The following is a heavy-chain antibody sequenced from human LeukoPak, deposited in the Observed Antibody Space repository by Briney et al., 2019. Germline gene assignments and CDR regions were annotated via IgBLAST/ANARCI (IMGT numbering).Heavy chain of an antibody. CDR1: GYSISSGYY. V-gene: IGHV4-38-2*02. J-gene: IGHJ5*02. D-gene: IGHD2-2*01. CDR3: ARDIGRVVPAAYNWFDP. CDR2: IYNSGST. Sequence: PSETLSLTCAVSGYSISSGYYWGWMRPPPGKGLEWMGSIYNSGSTYYNPSLKSRVTISVDTSKNQFSLKLSSVTAADTAVYYCARDIGRVVPAAYNWFDPWGQGTLVTVSS.